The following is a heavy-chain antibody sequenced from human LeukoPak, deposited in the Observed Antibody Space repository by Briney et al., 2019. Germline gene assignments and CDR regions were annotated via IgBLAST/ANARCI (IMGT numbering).Heavy chain of an antibody. CDR1: GGTFNSYA. V-gene: IGHV1-46*02. CDR2: INPSDGST. J-gene: IGHJ4*02. Sequence: ASVKVSCKASGGTFNSYAISWVRQAPGQGLEWMGIINPSDGSTSYAQKFQGRVTMTRDTPTSTVYMELSSLRSEDTAVYYCAREGGGGYPFDYWGQGTLVTVSS. CDR3: AREGGGGYPFDY. D-gene: IGHD3-22*01.